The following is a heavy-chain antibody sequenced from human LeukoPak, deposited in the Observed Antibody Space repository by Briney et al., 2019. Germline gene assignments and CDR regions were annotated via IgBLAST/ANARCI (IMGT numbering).Heavy chain of an antibody. Sequence: ASVKVSCKASGYTFTSYGISWVRQAPGQGLEWMGWINPNSGGTNYAQKFQGRVTMTRDTSISTAYMELSRLRSDDTAGYYCARDRGSSSSFWFDPWGQGTLVTVSS. CDR1: GYTFTSYG. D-gene: IGHD6-6*01. CDR2: INPNSGGT. CDR3: ARDRGSSSSFWFDP. V-gene: IGHV1-2*02. J-gene: IGHJ5*02.